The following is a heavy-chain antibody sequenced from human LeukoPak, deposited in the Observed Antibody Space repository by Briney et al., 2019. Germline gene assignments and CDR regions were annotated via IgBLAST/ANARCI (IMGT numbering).Heavy chain of an antibody. CDR1: GYTFTSYY. V-gene: IGHV1-46*01. J-gene: IGHJ4*02. CDR2: INPSGGST. D-gene: IGHD6-19*01. CDR3: ARAFSASKSCDY. Sequence: ASVKVSCKASGYTFTSYYMHWVRQAPGQGLEWMGIINPSGGSTSYAQKVQDRVTLTTDTSTSTVYMELRSLRSDDTAVYYCARAFSASKSCDYWGQGTLVTVSS.